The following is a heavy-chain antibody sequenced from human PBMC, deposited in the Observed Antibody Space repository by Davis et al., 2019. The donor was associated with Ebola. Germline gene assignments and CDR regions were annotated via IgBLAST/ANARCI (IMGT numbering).Heavy chain of an antibody. CDR3: ARGKDSSGYPYYFDY. J-gene: IGHJ4*02. V-gene: IGHV4-59*12. CDR1: GGSFSGYY. CDR2: IYYSGST. D-gene: IGHD3-22*01. Sequence: SETLSLTCAVYGGSFSGYYWSWIRQPPGKGLEWIGYIYYSGSTNYNPSLKSRVTISVDTSKNQFSLKLSSVTAADTAVYYCARGKDSSGYPYYFDYWGQGTLVTVSS.